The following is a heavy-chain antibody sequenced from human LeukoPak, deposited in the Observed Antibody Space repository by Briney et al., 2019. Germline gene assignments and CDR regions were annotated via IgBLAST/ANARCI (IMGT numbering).Heavy chain of an antibody. CDR2: ISTTGGYT. CDR3: AIKDGLSGGWYWGY. CDR1: GFSFSTYD. D-gene: IGHD6-19*01. J-gene: IGHJ4*02. Sequence: GGSLRLSCVGSGFSFSTYDMGWVRQTPGKGLEWVSAISTTGGYTEDADSVKGRFTISRDNSQNTLFLQMHSLRAEDTAVYYCAIKDGLSGGWYWGYWGQGTQVAVSS. V-gene: IGHV3-23*01.